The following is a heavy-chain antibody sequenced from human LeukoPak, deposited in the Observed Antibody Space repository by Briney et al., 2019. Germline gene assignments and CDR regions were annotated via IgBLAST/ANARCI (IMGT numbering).Heavy chain of an antibody. V-gene: IGHV3-48*02. CDR3: ARDRYDYVWGSYRYLSDAFDI. Sequence: GGSLRLSCAASGFTFSSYSMNWVRQAPGKGLEWVSYISSSSSTIYYADSVKGRFTISRDNAKNSLYLQMNSLGDEDTAVYYCARDRYDYVWGSYRYLSDAFDIWGQGTMVTVSS. J-gene: IGHJ3*02. CDR1: GFTFSSYS. CDR2: ISSSSSTI. D-gene: IGHD3-16*02.